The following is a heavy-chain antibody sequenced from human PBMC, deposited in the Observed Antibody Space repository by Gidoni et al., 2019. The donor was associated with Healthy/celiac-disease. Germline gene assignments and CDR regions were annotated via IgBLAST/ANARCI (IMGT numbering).Heavy chain of an antibody. CDR3: ARDVRAVTYPRYFDL. CDR2: ISSSGSTI. J-gene: IGHJ2*01. Sequence: EVQLVESGGGLVQPGGSLRLSCAAAGCTFRSYEMNWVRQAPGKGLEWVSYISSSGSTIYYADSVKGRFTISRDNAKNSLYLQMNSLRAEDTAVYYCARDVRAVTYPRYFDLWGRGTLVTVSS. V-gene: IGHV3-48*03. D-gene: IGHD4-17*01. CDR1: GCTFRSYE.